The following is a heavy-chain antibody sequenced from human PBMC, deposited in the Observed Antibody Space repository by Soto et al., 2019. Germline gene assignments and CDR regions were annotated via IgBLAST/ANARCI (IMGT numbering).Heavy chain of an antibody. CDR3: AREDSSGWYLGGFQH. CDR2: IYYSGST. CDR1: GGSISSYY. D-gene: IGHD6-19*01. V-gene: IGHV4-59*01. J-gene: IGHJ1*01. Sequence: SETLSLTCTVSGGSISSYYWSWIRQPPGKGLEWIGYIYYSGSTNYNPSLKSRVTISVDTSKNQFSLKLSSVTAADTAVYYCAREDSSGWYLGGFQHWGQGTLVTVSS.